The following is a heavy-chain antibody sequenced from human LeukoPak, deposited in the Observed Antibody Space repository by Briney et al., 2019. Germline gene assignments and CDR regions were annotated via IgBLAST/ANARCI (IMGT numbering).Heavy chain of an antibody. J-gene: IGHJ4*02. V-gene: IGHV3-23*01. CDR3: ARDAQWLVFDY. CDR1: GFTFSRYG. Sequence: PGGSLRLSCVASGFTFSRYGMSWVRQAPGKGLEWVSSISGLGGATYYADSVKGRFTISRDNSKNTLYLQMNSLRAEDTAVYYCARDAQWLVFDYWGQGTLVTVSS. CDR2: ISGLGGAT. D-gene: IGHD6-19*01.